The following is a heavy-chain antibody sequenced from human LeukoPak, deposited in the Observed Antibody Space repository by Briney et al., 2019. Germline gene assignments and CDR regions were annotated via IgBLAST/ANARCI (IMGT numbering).Heavy chain of an antibody. Sequence: GGSLRLSCAVSGFTFSSSWMHWVRQAPGKGLVWVSRINSDGSGTIYADSVNGRFTISRDNAKNTLFLQMNRLRAEDTAVYYCARVYGGYGDYYFDYWGQGTLVTVSS. J-gene: IGHJ4*02. CDR2: INSDGSGT. D-gene: IGHD4-17*01. V-gene: IGHV3-74*01. CDR1: GFTFSSSW. CDR3: ARVYGGYGDYYFDY.